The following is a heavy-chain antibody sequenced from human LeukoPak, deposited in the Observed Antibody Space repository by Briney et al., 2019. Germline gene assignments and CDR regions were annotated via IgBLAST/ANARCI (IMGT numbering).Heavy chain of an antibody. V-gene: IGHV3-30-3*01. CDR1: GFTFGKYS. Sequence: GGSLRLSCVASGFTFGKYSMHWVRQAPGKGLEWVSSILTDGNNRHHADSVKGRFTISRDTSENTLYLQMNSLRPEDTAIYYCARDSLRGDYESPTGYWGQGTLVTVSS. D-gene: IGHD4-17*01. J-gene: IGHJ4*02. CDR3: ARDSLRGDYESPTGY. CDR2: ILTDGNNR.